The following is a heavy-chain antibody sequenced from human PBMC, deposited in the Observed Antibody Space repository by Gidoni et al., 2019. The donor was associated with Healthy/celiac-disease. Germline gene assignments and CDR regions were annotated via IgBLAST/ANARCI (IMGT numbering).Heavy chain of an antibody. CDR3: AKEGVCSGGSCYSGYYYGMDV. CDR2: IRGSCGST. V-gene: IGHV3-23*04. J-gene: IGHJ6*02. D-gene: IGHD2-15*01. CDR1: GFTFSSYV. Sequence: EVQLVESGGGLVQPGWSLRLSSAASGFTFSSYVLCWVRQAPGKRLAWVSAIRGSCGSTDYADSVKGRFTISRDNSKNTLYLQMNSLRAEDTAVYYCAKEGVCSGGSCYSGYYYGMDVWGQGTTVTVSS.